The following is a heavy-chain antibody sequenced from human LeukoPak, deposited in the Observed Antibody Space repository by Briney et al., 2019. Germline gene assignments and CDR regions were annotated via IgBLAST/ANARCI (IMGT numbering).Heavy chain of an antibody. Sequence: GGSLRLSRAASGFTFSSYAMSWVRQAPGKGLEWVSAISGSGGSTYYADSVKGRFTISRDNSKNTLYLQMNSLRAKDTAVYYCANLEPAVYYYYGMDVWGQGTTVTVSS. CDR1: GFTFSSYA. V-gene: IGHV3-23*01. J-gene: IGHJ6*02. CDR2: ISGSGGST. CDR3: ANLEPAVYYYYGMDV.